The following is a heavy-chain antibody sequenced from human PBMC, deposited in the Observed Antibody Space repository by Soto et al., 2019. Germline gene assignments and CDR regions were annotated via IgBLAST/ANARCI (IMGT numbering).Heavy chain of an antibody. CDR1: GFSISSSSYY. CDR3: ARHYNLKGVTMLRGVMERRPYNWFDP. CDR2: IYYSGST. D-gene: IGHD3-10*01. V-gene: IGHV4-39*01. Sequence: PSETLSLTCTFSGFSISSSSYYWGWIRQPPGKGLEWIGSIYYSGSTYYNPSLKSRVTISVDTSKNQFSLKLSSVTAADTAVYYCARHYNLKGVTMLRGVMERRPYNWFDPWGQGTLVTVSS. J-gene: IGHJ5*02.